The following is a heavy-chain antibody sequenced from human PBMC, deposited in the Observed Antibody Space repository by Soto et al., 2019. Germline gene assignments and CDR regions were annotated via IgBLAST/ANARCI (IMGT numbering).Heavy chain of an antibody. J-gene: IGHJ6*02. CDR1: GYTFTSYG. D-gene: IGHD3-3*01. CDR3: ARAVLRLLAWLSTLAYGMDV. Sequence: ASVKVSCKASGYTFTSYGIFWVRQAHGQGLAQLGKISAYNGNTNYAQKRQGRVTMTTHTSTSTAYTYLRSLRSDDTAVYYCARAVLRLLAWLSTLAYGMDVWGQGTTVTVS. V-gene: IGHV1-18*04. CDR2: ISAYNGNT.